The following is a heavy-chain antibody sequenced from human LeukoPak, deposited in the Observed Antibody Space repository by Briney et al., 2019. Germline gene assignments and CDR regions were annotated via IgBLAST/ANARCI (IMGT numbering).Heavy chain of an antibody. CDR2: INPSGGST. CDR3: ARDLTLLGEDY. V-gene: IGHV1-46*01. D-gene: IGHD4-17*01. CDR1: GYTFTSYY. J-gene: IGHJ4*02. Sequence: ASVKVSCKASGYTFTSYYMHWVRQAPGQGLEWMGIINPSGGSTSYAQKFQGRVTMTRDMSTSTVYMELSSLRSEDTAVYYCARDLTLLGEDYWGQGTLVTVSS.